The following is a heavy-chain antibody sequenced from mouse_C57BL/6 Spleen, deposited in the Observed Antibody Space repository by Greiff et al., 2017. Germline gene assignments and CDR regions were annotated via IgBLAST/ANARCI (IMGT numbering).Heavy chain of an antibody. D-gene: IGHD1-1*01. CDR2: ISSGSSTI. Sequence: EVQLVESGGGLVKPGGSLKLSCAASGFTFSDYGMHWVRQAPEKGLEWVAYISSGSSTIYYADTVKGRFTISRDNAKNTLFLQMTTLRFEDTAMYYCERLYVYYGSSYAMDYWGQGTSVTVSS. CDR1: GFTFSDYG. J-gene: IGHJ4*01. CDR3: ERLYVYYGSSYAMDY. V-gene: IGHV5-17*01.